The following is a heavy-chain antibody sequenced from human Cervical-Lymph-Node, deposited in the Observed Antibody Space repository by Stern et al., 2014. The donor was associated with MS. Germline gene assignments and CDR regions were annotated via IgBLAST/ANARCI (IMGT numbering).Heavy chain of an antibody. Sequence: EVQLVESGAEVKKPGESLKISCKGSGYSFTANWIAWVRQMPGKGLEWMGLIYPGDSDPRYSPSFQGQVTISADKSISTAYLQWSSLKASDTAMYYCARDYGDYAFDYWGQGTLVTVSS. J-gene: IGHJ4*02. D-gene: IGHD4-17*01. CDR2: IYPGDSDP. V-gene: IGHV5-51*01. CDR3: ARDYGDYAFDY. CDR1: GYSFTANW.